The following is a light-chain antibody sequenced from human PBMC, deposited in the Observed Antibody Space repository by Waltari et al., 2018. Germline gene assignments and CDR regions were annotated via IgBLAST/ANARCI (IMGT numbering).Light chain of an antibody. CDR2: AAS. CDR1: QSITSY. CDR3: QQSYSRPYT. V-gene: IGKV1-39*01. Sequence: DIQMTHSPSSLSASVGDRVTIPCRASQSITSYLNWFQQKPGKAPNLLIYAASSLLSGVPSRFSGSGSGTDFTLTISSLQPEDFATYYCQQSYSRPYTFGQGTKLDIK. J-gene: IGKJ2*01.